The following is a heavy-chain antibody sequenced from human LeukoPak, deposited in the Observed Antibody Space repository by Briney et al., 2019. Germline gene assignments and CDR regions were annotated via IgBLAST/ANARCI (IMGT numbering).Heavy chain of an antibody. CDR2: ISSSSSYI. J-gene: IGHJ6*02. Sequence: PGGSLRLSCAASGFTFSSYSMNWVRQAPGKGLEWVSSISSSSSYIYYADSVKGRFTISRDNAKNSLYLQMNSLRAEDTAVYYCARVSGAGSGYCTNYYYGMDVWGQGTTVTVSS. CDR1: GFTFSSYS. CDR3: ARVSGAGSGYCTNYYYGMDV. D-gene: IGHD3-3*01. V-gene: IGHV3-21*01.